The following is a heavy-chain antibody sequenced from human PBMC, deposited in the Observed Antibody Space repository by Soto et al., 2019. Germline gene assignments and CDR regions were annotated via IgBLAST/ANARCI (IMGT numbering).Heavy chain of an antibody. CDR3: ARETSADSF. D-gene: IGHD2-21*01. V-gene: IGHV3-7*01. CDR1: GFTFSNYW. Sequence: EVQLVESGGGLVQPGGSLRLSCAASGFTFSNYWMVWVRQAPEKGPECVATIKQDGSEKYYVDSVKGRFTISRDNTKNSLYLQMNSLRAEDTALYYCARETSADSFWGQGTLVTVSS. CDR2: IKQDGSEK. J-gene: IGHJ4*02.